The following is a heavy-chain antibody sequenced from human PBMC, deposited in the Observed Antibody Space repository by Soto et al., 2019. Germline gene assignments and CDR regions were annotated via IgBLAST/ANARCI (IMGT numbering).Heavy chain of an antibody. D-gene: IGHD3-3*01. J-gene: IGHJ6*02. V-gene: IGHV4-34*01. CDR2: INHSGST. CDR3: ARERYDFWSGYYKYYYYYGMDV. CDR1: GGSFSGYY. Sequence: PSETLSLTCAVYGGSFSGYYWSWIRQPPGKGLEWIGEINHSGSTNYNPSLMSRVTISVDTSKNQFSLKLSSVTAADTAVYYCARERYDFWSGYYKYYYYYGMDVWGQGTTVTVSS.